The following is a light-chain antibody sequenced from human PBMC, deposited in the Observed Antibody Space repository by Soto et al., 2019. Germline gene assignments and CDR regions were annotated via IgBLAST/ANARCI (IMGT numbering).Light chain of an antibody. CDR1: SSNIGAGYN. V-gene: IGLV1-40*01. Sequence: QSVLTQPPSVSGAPGQRVTISCTGSSSNIGAGYNVHWYQQLPGTAPKLLIYGNSNRPSGVPDRFSGSKSGTSASLAIPGLQAEDGADYYCQSYDSSLSGWVFGGGTQLAVL. J-gene: IGLJ7*01. CDR3: QSYDSSLSGWV. CDR2: GNS.